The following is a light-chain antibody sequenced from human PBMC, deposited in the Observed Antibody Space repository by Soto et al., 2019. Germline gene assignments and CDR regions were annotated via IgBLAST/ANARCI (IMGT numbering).Light chain of an antibody. J-gene: IGKJ4*01. CDR3: QQYNNWPLT. CDR1: QSVSSN. Sequence: EIVMTQSPATLSVSPGERATLSCRASQSVSSNLAWYQQSPGQAPRLVIYGASTRATGIPARFSGSGSGTEFTLTISSLQSEDFAAYYCQQYNNWPLTVGGGTKVDSK. V-gene: IGKV3-15*01. CDR2: GAS.